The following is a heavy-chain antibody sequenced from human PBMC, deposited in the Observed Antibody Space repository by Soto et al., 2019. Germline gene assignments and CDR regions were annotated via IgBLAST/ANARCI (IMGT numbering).Heavy chain of an antibody. CDR3: ARDPLAARFSFYGLVF. J-gene: IGHJ6*02. Sequence: SQTLSLNCAISGDSVSSNSAAWNWIRQSPSRGLEWLGRTYYRSKWYNDYAVSVKSRITINPDTSKNQFSLQLNSVTPEDTAVYSGARDPLAARFSFYGLVFGGQGTRVTVSS. CDR2: TYYRSKWYN. V-gene: IGHV6-1*01. CDR1: GDSVSSNSAA. D-gene: IGHD6-6*01.